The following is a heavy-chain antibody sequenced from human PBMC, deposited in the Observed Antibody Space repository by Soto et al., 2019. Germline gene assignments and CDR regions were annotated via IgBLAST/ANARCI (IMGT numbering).Heavy chain of an antibody. D-gene: IGHD3-10*01. CDR1: GYSFTSYW. Sequence: SLKISCNDSGYSFTSYWIGWLRQMPGKGLEWMGIIYPGDSDTRYSPSFQGQVTSSADKSISTAYLQWSSLKASDTAMYYCARLLGPPREYYFDYWGQETLVTVSS. CDR3: ARLLGPPREYYFDY. J-gene: IGHJ4*02. CDR2: IYPGDSDT. V-gene: IGHV5-51*01.